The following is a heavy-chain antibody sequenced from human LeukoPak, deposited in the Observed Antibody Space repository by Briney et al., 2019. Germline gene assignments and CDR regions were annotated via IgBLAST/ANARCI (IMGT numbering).Heavy chain of an antibody. V-gene: IGHV1-2*04. J-gene: IGHJ3*02. Sequence: ASVKVSCKASGYTFTGYYMHWVRQAPGQGLEWMGWINPNSGGTNYAQKFQGWVTMTRDTSISTAYMELSRLRSDDTAVYYCARGGSGLYPNDAFYILGQGTMVTVSS. CDR3: ARGGSGLYPNDAFYI. CDR2: INPNSGGT. CDR1: GYTFTGYY. D-gene: IGHD6-19*01.